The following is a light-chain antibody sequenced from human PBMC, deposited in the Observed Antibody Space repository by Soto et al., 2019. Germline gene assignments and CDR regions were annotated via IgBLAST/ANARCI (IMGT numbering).Light chain of an antibody. CDR3: CSYAGSSTYV. Sequence: QSALTQPASVSGSPGQSITISCTGTSSDVGSYNLVSWYQQHPGKAPKLMIYEGSKRPSGVSNRFSGSKSGNTASLTISGLQAQDVADYYCCSYAGSSTYVFGTGTKCTVL. V-gene: IGLV2-23*01. CDR2: EGS. J-gene: IGLJ1*01. CDR1: SSDVGSYNL.